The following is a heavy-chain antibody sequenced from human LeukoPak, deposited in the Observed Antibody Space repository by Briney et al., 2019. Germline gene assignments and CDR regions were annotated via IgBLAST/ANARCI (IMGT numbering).Heavy chain of an antibody. CDR3: ARTYSIMVGGWFDP. J-gene: IGHJ5*02. D-gene: IGHD6-13*01. V-gene: IGHV4-59*01. CDR1: GGSISSYY. Sequence: SETLSLTCTVSGGSISSYYWSWIRQPPGKGLGWIGYIYYSGSTNYNPSLKSRVTISVDTSKNQFSLKLSSVTAADTAVYYCARTYSIMVGGWFDPWGQGTLVTVSS. CDR2: IYYSGST.